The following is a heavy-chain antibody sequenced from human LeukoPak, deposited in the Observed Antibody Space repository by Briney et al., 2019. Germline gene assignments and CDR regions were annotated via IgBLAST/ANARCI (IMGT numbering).Heavy chain of an antibody. J-gene: IGHJ4*02. CDR1: GFTFDDYA. D-gene: IGHD3-22*01. Sequence: PGRSLRLYCAASGFTFDDYAMHWVRQAPGKGLEWVSSISSSSYIYYADSVKGRFTISRDNAKNSLYLQMNSLRAEDTAVYYCARGTRGHYDSSGYYINVDWGQGTLVTVSS. CDR3: ARGTRGHYDSSGYYINVD. CDR2: ISSSSYI. V-gene: IGHV3-69-1*01.